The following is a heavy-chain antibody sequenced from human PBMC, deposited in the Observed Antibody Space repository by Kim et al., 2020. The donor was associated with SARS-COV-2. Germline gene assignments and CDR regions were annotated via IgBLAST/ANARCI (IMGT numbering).Heavy chain of an antibody. CDR2: IYTTGST. CDR1: GGSISSGSYY. V-gene: IGHV4-61*02. Sequence: SETLSLTCTVSGGSISSGSYYWGWIRQPAGKGLEWIGRIYTTGSTNYNPALKSRVTISVDTSKNQFSLKLSSVTAADTAVYYCARAKIQLRGAFDYWGQGTLVTVSS. J-gene: IGHJ4*02. D-gene: IGHD5-18*01. CDR3: ARAKIQLRGAFDY.